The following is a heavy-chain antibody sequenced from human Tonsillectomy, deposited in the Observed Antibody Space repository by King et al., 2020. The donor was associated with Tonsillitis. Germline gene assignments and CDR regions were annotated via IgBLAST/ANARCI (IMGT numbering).Heavy chain of an antibody. J-gene: IGHJ3*02. CDR1: GGSISSYY. Sequence: VQLQESGPGLVKPSETLSLTCTVSGGSISSYYWSWIRQPPGKGLEWIGYIYYSGSTNYNPSLKSRVTISVDTSKNQFSLKLSSVTAADTAVYYCASDLGGDLIQLDAFDIWGQGKMVTVSS. CDR3: ASDLGGDLIQLDAFDI. CDR2: IYYSGST. V-gene: IGHV4-59*01. D-gene: IGHD5-18*01.